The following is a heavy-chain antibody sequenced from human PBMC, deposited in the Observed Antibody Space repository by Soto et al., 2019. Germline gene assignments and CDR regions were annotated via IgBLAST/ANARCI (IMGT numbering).Heavy chain of an antibody. J-gene: IGHJ4*02. Sequence: GASVKVSCKASGGTFSSYTITWVRQAPGQGLEWMGWISAYDGNTNYAQKFQGRVTMTTDTSTSTAYMELRSLRSDDTAVYYCARDAAAGLNDYWGQGTLVTVSS. D-gene: IGHD6-13*01. V-gene: IGHV1-18*01. CDR3: ARDAAAGLNDY. CDR1: GGTFSSYT. CDR2: ISAYDGNT.